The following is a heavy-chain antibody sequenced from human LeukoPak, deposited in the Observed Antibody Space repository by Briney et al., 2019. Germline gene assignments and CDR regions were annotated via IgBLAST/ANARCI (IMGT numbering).Heavy chain of an antibody. CDR1: GGTFRGFF. CDR2: IDHSGST. CDR3: ARGLRFHIGSGNWFDL. V-gene: IGHV4-34*01. Sequence: SETLSLTCAVSGGTFRGFFWSWIRQPPGKGSAWIGEIDHSGSTNYDPSLESRVTLSVDTSKNQVPLTLNSVTAADTAVYYCARGLRFHIGSGNWFDLWGQGTLVTVSS. J-gene: IGHJ5*02. D-gene: IGHD3-10*01.